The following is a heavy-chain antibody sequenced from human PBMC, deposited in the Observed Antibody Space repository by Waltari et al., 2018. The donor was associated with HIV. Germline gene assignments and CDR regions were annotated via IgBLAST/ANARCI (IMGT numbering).Heavy chain of an antibody. CDR1: GYSISSGYY. D-gene: IGHD6-6*01. V-gene: IGHV4-38-2*02. CDR2: IYHSGST. Sequence: QVQLQESGPGLVKPSETLSLTCTVSGYSISSGYYWGWIRQPPGKGLEWIGSIYHSGSTYYNPSLKSRVTISVDTSKNQFSLKLSSVTAADTAVYYCTHSSSDAFDIWGQGTMVTVSS. CDR3: THSSSDAFDI. J-gene: IGHJ3*02.